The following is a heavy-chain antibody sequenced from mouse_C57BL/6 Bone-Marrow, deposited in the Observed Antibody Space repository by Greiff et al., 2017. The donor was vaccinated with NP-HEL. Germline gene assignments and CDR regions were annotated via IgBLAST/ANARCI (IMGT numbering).Heavy chain of an antibody. Sequence: EVMLVESGGDLVKPGGSLKLSCAASGFAFSSYGMSWVRQTPDKRLEWVATISSGGSYTYYPDSVKGRVTISRDNTKNTLYLQISSLKSEDTAMYDCARRKVTTLDYWGQGTTLTVSS. CDR2: ISSGGSYT. CDR3: ARRKVTTLDY. D-gene: IGHD2-2*01. CDR1: GFAFSSYG. J-gene: IGHJ2*01. V-gene: IGHV5-6*02.